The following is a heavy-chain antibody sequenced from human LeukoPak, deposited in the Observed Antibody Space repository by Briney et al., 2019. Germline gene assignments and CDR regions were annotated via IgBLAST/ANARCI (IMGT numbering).Heavy chain of an antibody. V-gene: IGHV1-2*02. D-gene: IGHD2-15*01. CDR2: INTKTGAT. J-gene: IGHJ4*02. CDR1: GYTFTSHA. CDR3: ARGVVACPN. Sequence: ASVKVSCKASGYTFTSHAMNLVRQAPGQGLEWMGWINTKTGATNIAQNFQGRVTMTRDTSVNTAYIEVSRLTSDDTAVYFCARGVVACPNWGQGTLVTVSS.